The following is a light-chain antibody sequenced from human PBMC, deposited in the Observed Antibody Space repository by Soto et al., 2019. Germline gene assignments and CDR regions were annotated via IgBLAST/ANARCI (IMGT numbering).Light chain of an antibody. J-gene: IGLJ1*01. CDR1: SSDVGGYNY. CDR2: DVS. CDR3: SSYTRSSTRV. V-gene: IGLV2-14*01. Sequence: QSALTQPASVSGSPGQSITISCTGTSSDVGGYNYVSWYQQHPGKAPKLMIYDVSNRPSGVSNRFSGSKSANTASLTISGLQAEDEADYYCSSYTRSSTRVFGTGTKVTVL.